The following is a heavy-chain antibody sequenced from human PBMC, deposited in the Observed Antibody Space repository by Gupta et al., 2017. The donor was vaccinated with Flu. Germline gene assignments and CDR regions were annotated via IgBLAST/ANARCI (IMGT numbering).Heavy chain of an antibody. J-gene: IGHJ4*02. CDR2: ISGSGGST. CDR1: GFTFSSYA. D-gene: IGHD2-2*01. CDR3: AKGYCSSTSCYPYYFDY. Sequence: EVQLLESGGGLVQPGESLRLSCAASGFTFSSYAMSWVRQAPGKGLEWVSAISGSGGSTYYADSVKGRFTISRDNSKNTLYLQMNSLRAEDTAVYYCAKGYCSSTSCYPYYFDYWGQGTLVTVSS. V-gene: IGHV3-23*01.